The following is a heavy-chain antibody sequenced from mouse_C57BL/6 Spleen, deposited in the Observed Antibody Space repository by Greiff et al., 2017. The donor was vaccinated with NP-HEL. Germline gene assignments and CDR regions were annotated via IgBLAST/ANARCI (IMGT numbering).Heavy chain of an antibody. V-gene: IGHV6-3*01. CDR3: TGPSTAQGAMDY. CDR2: IRLKSDNYAT. Sequence: EVKLEESGGGLVQPGGSMKLSCVASGFTFSNYWMNWVRQSPEKGLEWVAQIRLKSDNYATHYAESVKGRFTISRDDSKSSVYLQMNNLRAEDTGIYYCTGPSTAQGAMDYWGQGTSVTVSS. D-gene: IGHD3-2*02. CDR1: GFTFSNYW. J-gene: IGHJ4*01.